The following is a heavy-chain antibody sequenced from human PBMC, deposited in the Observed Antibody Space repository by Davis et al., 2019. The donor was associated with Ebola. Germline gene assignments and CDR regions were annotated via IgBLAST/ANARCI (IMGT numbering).Heavy chain of an antibody. V-gene: IGHV3-74*01. Sequence: HTGGSLRLSCADSRFTFSGFWMHWVRQAPGKGLVWVSRISPDGSITSYADSVKGRFTISRDNAKNTLYLQVNSLRAEDTAVYYCAFNRGYGVWFDPWGQGTQVTVSS. CDR2: ISPDGSIT. D-gene: IGHD3-3*01. CDR3: AFNRGYGVWFDP. CDR1: RFTFSGFW. J-gene: IGHJ5*02.